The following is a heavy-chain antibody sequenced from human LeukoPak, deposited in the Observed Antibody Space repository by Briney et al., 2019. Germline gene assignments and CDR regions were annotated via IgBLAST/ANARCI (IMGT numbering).Heavy chain of an antibody. D-gene: IGHD3-22*01. CDR2: VNENGGRT. Sequence: GGSLRLSCAASGFSFSSYAMGWVRQAPGKGLEWVSTVNENGGRTYYADSVKGRFTMSRDNSKDTLYLQMNSLRAEDTAVYYCAKVGRPKSGGGYYDYWGQGTRVTVSS. CDR3: AKVGRPKSGGGYYDY. V-gene: IGHV3-23*01. CDR1: GFSFSSYA. J-gene: IGHJ4*02.